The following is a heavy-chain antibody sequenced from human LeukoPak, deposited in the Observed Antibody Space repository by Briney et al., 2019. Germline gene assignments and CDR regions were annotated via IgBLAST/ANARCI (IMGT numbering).Heavy chain of an antibody. CDR2: ISYDESNK. D-gene: IGHD3-10*01. CDR3: AKDYGWFGELLS. CDR1: GFTFSSYG. V-gene: IGHV3-30*18. J-gene: IGHJ4*02. Sequence: GGSLRLSCAASGFTFSSYGMHWVRQAPGKGLEWVAVISYDESNKYYADSVKGRFTISRDNSKNTLYLQMNSLRAEDTAVYYCAKDYGWFGELLSWGQGTLVTVSS.